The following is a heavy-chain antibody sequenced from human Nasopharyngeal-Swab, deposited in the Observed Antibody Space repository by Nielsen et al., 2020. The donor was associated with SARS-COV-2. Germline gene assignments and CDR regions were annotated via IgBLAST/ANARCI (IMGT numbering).Heavy chain of an antibody. CDR2: INPKCGGT. J-gene: IGHJ6*04. D-gene: IGHD6-13*01. CDR1: GYTFTGYY. CDR3: ARDRSARWSALDV. V-gene: IGHV1-2*04. Sequence: ASVKVSCKASGYTFTGYYIHWVRQAPGQGLEWIGWINPKCGGTNYAQKCQGWVTMTRDRSISTAYMELSRLKSDDTAMYYCARDRSARWSALDVWGKGTTVTVSS.